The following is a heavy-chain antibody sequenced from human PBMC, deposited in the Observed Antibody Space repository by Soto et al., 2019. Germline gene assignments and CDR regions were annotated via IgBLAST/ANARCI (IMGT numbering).Heavy chain of an antibody. J-gene: IGHJ4*02. CDR3: AHRVLRTVFGLVTTTAIYFDF. V-gene: IGHV2-5*02. D-gene: IGHD3-3*01. CDR2: IYWDDDK. CDR1: GFSLTTSGVG. Sequence: HITLNESGPTQVKPRQTLTLTCTFSGFSLTTSGVGVGCILQSPGKAPEGLALIYWDDDKGYSPALKSRLTITKDPAKNQVVLTMAALDPADTATYYCAHRVLRTVFGLVTTTAIYFDFWGQGTPVAVSS.